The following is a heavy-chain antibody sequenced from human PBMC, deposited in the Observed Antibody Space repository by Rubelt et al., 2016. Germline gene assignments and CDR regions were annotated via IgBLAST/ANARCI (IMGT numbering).Heavy chain of an antibody. CDR3: ARNLIMITFGGVIVPPDY. Sequence: QVQLVQSGAEVKKPGSSVKVSCKASGGTFSSYAISWVRQAPGQGLEWMGGISPIFGPANYAQKFQGRVTITADESTGPANMELSSLRSDDTAVYYCARNLIMITFGGVIVPPDYWGQGTLVTVSS. V-gene: IGHV1-69*01. CDR2: ISPIFGPA. J-gene: IGHJ4*02. D-gene: IGHD3-16*02. CDR1: GGTFSSYA.